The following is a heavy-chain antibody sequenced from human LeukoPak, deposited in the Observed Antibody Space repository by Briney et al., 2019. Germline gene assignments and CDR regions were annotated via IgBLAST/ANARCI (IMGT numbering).Heavy chain of an antibody. V-gene: IGHV7-4-1*02. D-gene: IGHD3-22*01. Sequence: ASVKVSCKASGYTFSTYPMNWLRQPPGQGLGWMGWINTNTGSPTYAQGLTGRFVFSLDTSVSTAFLQINSLKAEDTALYYCVRGIDTTGYFNYWGQGTLVTVSS. J-gene: IGHJ4*02. CDR3: VRGIDTTGYFNY. CDR2: INTNTGSP. CDR1: GYTFSTYP.